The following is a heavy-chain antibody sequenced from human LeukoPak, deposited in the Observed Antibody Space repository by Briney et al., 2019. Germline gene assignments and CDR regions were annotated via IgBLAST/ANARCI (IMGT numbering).Heavy chain of an antibody. CDR2: IYTSGST. Sequence: SETLSLTCTVSGGSISSGSYYWSWIRQPAGKGLEWIGRIYTSGSTNYNPSLKSRVTISADTSKNQFSLKLSSVTAADTAVYYCARSITIFGLVYWGQGTLVTVSS. V-gene: IGHV4-61*02. J-gene: IGHJ4*02. D-gene: IGHD3/OR15-3a*01. CDR1: GGSISSGSYY. CDR3: ARSITIFGLVY.